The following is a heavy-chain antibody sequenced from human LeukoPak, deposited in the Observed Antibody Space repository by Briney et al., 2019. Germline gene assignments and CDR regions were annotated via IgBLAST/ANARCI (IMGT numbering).Heavy chain of an antibody. D-gene: IGHD3-22*01. Sequence: SVKVSCKASGGTFSSYAISWVRKAPGQGLEWMGGIIPIFGTANYAQKFQGRVTITTDESSSTAYIELSSLRSEDTAVYYCARGLDYYDSSGYGNDAFDIWGQGTMVTVSS. CDR2: IIPIFGTA. V-gene: IGHV1-69*05. J-gene: IGHJ3*02. CDR1: GGTFSSYA. CDR3: ARGLDYYDSSGYGNDAFDI.